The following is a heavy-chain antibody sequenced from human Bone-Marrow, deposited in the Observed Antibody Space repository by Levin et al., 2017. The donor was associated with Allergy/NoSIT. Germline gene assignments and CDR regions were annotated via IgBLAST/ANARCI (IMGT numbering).Heavy chain of an antibody. D-gene: IGHD3-22*01. V-gene: IGHV3-72*01. CDR1: GFTFRDHY. J-gene: IGHJ6*02. CDR2: SRDKTNSYTT. CDR3: TRGPSSGHMDV. Sequence: GGSLRLSCAASGFTFRDHYMDWVRQAPGKGLEWVGRSRDKTNSYTTEYAASVKGRFTISRDDSKNSVYLQMNSLKTEDTAVYYCTRGPSSGHMDVWGQGTTVTVS.